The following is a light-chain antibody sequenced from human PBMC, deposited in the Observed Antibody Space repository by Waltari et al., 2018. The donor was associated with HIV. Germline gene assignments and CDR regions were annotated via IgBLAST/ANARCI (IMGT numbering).Light chain of an antibody. CDR3: ASWDDTLLNGGS. Sequence: QSVLTQPPSVSWTPGQTVAISCSVVGAASVNWYLRLPGTAPKLLIYNNNERPSGVPDRFSGSRSGTSASLAISGLHSEDEGDYFCASWDDTLLNGGSFGGGTKLTVL. J-gene: IGLJ2*01. CDR2: NNN. V-gene: IGLV1-44*01. CDR1: GAAS.